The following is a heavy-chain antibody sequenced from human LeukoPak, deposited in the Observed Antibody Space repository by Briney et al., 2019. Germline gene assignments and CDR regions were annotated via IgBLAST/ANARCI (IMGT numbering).Heavy chain of an antibody. CDR1: GYTFINND. Sequence: ASVKVSCKTSGYTFINNDINWVRQAPGQGLDWMAWIDPKNGNRGYAQNFQGRVTITTDISINTAYLELSSLRSEDTAVYYCARSHTQKEFCGGGRCYPTVWWFDPWGQGTLVTVSS. CDR2: IDPKNGNR. J-gene: IGHJ5*02. V-gene: IGHV1-8*01. CDR3: ARSHTQKEFCGGGRCYPTVWWFDP. D-gene: IGHD2-15*01.